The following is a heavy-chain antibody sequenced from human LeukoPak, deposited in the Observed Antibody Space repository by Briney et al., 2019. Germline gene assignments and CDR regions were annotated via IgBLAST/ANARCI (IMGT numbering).Heavy chain of an antibody. CDR3: ARDRIVVVITTVSLGY. CDR1: GYTFTGYY. J-gene: IGHJ4*02. V-gene: IGHV1-2*06. CDR2: INPNSGGT. Sequence: VASVKVSCKASGYTFTGYYMHWVRQAPGQGLEWMGRINPNSGGTNYAQKFQGRVTMSRDTSISTAYMELGRLRSDDTAVYYCARDRIVVVITTVSLGYWGQGTLVTVSS. D-gene: IGHD3-22*01.